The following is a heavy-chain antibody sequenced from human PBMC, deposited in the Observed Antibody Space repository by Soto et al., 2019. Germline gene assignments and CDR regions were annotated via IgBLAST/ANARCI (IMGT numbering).Heavy chain of an antibody. D-gene: IGHD3-16*01. J-gene: IGHJ6*03. Sequence: ASVKVSCKASGYTFTSYGISWVRQAPGQGLEWMGWIGAYNGNTNYAQKLQGRVTMTTDTSTSTAYMELRSLRSDDTAVYYCARVRNLWITFRANIDIDDWGKGNTLTVAS. CDR1: GYTFTSYG. CDR2: IGAYNGNT. CDR3: ARVRNLWITFRANIDIDD. V-gene: IGHV1-18*01.